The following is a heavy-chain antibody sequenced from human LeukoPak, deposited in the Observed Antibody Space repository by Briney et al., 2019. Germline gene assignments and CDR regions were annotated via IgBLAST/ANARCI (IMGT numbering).Heavy chain of an antibody. CDR2: IYHSGST. J-gene: IGHJ4*02. Sequence: PSETLSLTCTVSGYSISSGYYWGWIRQPPGQGLEWMGSIYHSGSTYYNPSLKSRVTISVDTSKNQFSLKLSSVTAADPAVYYCARVGVPSSWYSHAPYYFDYWGQGTLVTVSS. CDR3: ARVGVPSSWYSHAPYYFDY. CDR1: GYSISSGYY. V-gene: IGHV4-38-2*02. D-gene: IGHD6-13*01.